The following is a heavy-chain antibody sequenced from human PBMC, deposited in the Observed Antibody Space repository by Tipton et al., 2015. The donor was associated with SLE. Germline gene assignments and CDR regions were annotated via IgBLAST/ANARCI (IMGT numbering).Heavy chain of an antibody. V-gene: IGHV4-30-4*08. CDR3: ARGYCSDGVCYGFGFFDY. D-gene: IGHD2-8*01. Sequence: TLSLTCTVSGDSISNGDDYWSWIRQPPGKGLEWIGNIYYSGNTYYNPSLKSPVTLSIDTSKNQFSLKMRSVTAADTAVYFCARGYCSDGVCYGFGFFDYWGQGNLVTVSS. CDR1: GDSISNGDDY. J-gene: IGHJ4*02. CDR2: IYYSGNT.